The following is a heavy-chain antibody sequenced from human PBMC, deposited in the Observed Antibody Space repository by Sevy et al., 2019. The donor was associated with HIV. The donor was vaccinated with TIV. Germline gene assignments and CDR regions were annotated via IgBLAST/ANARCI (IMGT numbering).Heavy chain of an antibody. J-gene: IGHJ4*02. CDR3: ARCGPNQHQLDYFDY. CDR1: GVSISNYY. D-gene: IGHD6-13*01. V-gene: IGHV4-59*01. CDR2: SGST. Sequence: SETLSLTCTVSGVSISNYYWAWIRQPPGKGLECVGFSGSTNYNPSLKSRVTTSVDTSKNHFSLKLSSVTVADTPIYYCARCGPNQHQLDYFDYWGQGTLVTVSS.